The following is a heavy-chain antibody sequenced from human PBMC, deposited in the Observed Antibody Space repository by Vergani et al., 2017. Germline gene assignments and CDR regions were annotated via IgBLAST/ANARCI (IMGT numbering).Heavy chain of an antibody. V-gene: IGHV3-66*02. CDR1: GFSFRTFS. J-gene: IGHJ5*02. D-gene: IGHD3-10*01. Sequence: DVDLVESGGGFVQPGGSRRLSCAASGFSFRTFSMFWVRQPPGKGLEWVSHIYSGDETYYADSVKGRVTISRDTSKNTLHLQINNLRVEDTAVYYCARGNYYGSGTYVDPWGQGTLVTVSS. CDR2: IYSGDET. CDR3: ARGNYYGSGTYVDP.